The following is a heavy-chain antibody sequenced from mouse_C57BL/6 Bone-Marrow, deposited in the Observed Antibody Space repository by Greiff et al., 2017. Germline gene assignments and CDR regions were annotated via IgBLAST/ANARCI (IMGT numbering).Heavy chain of an antibody. D-gene: IGHD5-1*01. V-gene: IGHV3-1*01. CDR2: ISYSGST. Sequence: EVKLVESGPGMVKPSQSLSLTCTVTGYSITSGYDWHWIRHFPGNKLEWMGYISYSGSTNYNPSLKSRISITHDTSKNHFFLKLNSVTTEDTATYYCAREGLPYYFDYWGQGTTLTVSS. J-gene: IGHJ2*01. CDR3: AREGLPYYFDY. CDR1: GYSITSGYD.